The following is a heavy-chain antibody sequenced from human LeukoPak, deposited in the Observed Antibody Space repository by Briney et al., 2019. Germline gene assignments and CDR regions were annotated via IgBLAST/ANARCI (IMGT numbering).Heavy chain of an antibody. CDR1: GFSFPNSA. Sequence: GGSLRLSCAASGFSFPNSAMNWVRQAPGKGLEWVSFISISGVTTYYADSVKGRFTVSRDNAKNSLYLEMNSLRAEDTAVYYCAKYGYSYGFYQYYYMDVWGKGTTVTVSS. J-gene: IGHJ6*03. CDR2: ISISGVTT. CDR3: AKYGYSYGFYQYYYMDV. V-gene: IGHV3-48*03. D-gene: IGHD5-18*01.